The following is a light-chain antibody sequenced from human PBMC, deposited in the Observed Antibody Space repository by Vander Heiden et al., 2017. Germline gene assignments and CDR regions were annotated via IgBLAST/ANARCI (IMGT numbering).Light chain of an antibody. Sequence: QPVLTQQPSASAASGQRVTTSCSGGTANIEGNAVSWSQQVPGSVHNPSIYDYDYRPSGIPVRLSCLQFATSATLVIPGLQTGDESNYYCGTWDSRLSFLVFGGETRLTVL. CDR2: DYD. V-gene: IGLV1-51*01. CDR3: GTWDSRLSFLV. J-gene: IGLJ2*01. CDR1: TANIEGNA.